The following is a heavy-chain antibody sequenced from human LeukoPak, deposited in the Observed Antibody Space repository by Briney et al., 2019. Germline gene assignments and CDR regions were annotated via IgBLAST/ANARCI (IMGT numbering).Heavy chain of an antibody. V-gene: IGHV7-4-1*02. CDR3: ARAPRGIQLWLGGDYYYYYMDV. J-gene: IGHJ6*03. Sequence: GASVKVSCKTSGYTFSTYSMNWVRQAPGQGLEWMGWINTNTGNPTYAQGFTGRFVFSLDTSVSTAYLQISSLKAEDTAVYYCARAPRGIQLWLGGDYYYYYMDVRGRGTTVTVSS. D-gene: IGHD5-18*01. CDR1: GYTFSTYS. CDR2: INTNTGNP.